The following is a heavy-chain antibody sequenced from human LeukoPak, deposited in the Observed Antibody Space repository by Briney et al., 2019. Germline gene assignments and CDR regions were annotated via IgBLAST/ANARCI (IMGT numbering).Heavy chain of an antibody. J-gene: IGHJ5*02. CDR2: INPSGGST. CDR1: GYTFTSYY. CDR3: ARVGSGLRYFDLEPALFGP. D-gene: IGHD3-9*01. V-gene: IGHV1-46*01. Sequence: ASVKVSCKASGYTFTSYYMHWVRQAPGQGLEWMGIINPSGGSTSYAQKFQGRVTMTRDTSTSTVYMELSSLRSEDTAVYYCARVGSGLRYFDLEPALFGPWGQGTLVTVSS.